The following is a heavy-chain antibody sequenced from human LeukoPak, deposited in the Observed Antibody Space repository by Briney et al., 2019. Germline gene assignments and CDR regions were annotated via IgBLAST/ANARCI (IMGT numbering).Heavy chain of an antibody. CDR3: ARPQGIAAADPNRDYYYYGMDV. CDR1: GGTFSSYA. CDR2: NIPIFGTA. V-gene: IGHV1-69*01. J-gene: IGHJ6*02. D-gene: IGHD6-13*01. Sequence: SVKVSCKASGGTFSSYAISWVRQAPGQGLEWMGGNIPIFGTANYAQKFQGRVTITADESTSTAYMELSSLRSEDTAVYYCARPQGIAAADPNRDYYYYGMDVWGQGTTVTVPS.